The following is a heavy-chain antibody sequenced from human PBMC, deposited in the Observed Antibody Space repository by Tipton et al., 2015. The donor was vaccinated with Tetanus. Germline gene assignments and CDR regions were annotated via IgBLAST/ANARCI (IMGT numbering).Heavy chain of an antibody. CDR2: IYYSGST. D-gene: IGHD1-26*01. CDR1: GGSVSSGSYY. V-gene: IGHV4-61*01. CDR3: ARHAGAGAAIWGTDY. J-gene: IGHJ4*02. Sequence: TLSLTCTVSGGSVSSGSYYWSWILQPPGKGLEWIGYIYYSGSTNYNPALKIRVTISVDASKNHFSLELTSVTAADTAVYYCARHAGAGAAIWGTDYWGQGTLVTVSS.